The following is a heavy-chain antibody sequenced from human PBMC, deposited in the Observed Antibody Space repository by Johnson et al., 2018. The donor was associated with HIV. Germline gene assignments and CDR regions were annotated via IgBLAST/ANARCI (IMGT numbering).Heavy chain of an antibody. D-gene: IGHD4-17*01. CDR3: TTVTYGDYAGVTQSYAFDI. J-gene: IGHJ3*02. V-gene: IGHV3-15*01. CDR2: IKSKTDGGTT. Sequence: VQLVESGGGLVKPGGSLRLSCAASGFTFSNAWMSWVRQAPGKGLEWVGRIKSKTDGGTTDYAAPVKGRFTISRDDSKNTLYLQMNSLKTEDTAVYYCTTVTYGDYAGVTQSYAFDIWGQGTMVTVSS. CDR1: GFTFSNAW.